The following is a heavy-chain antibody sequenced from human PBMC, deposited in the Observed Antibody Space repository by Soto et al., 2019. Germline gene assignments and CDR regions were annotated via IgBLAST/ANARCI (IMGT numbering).Heavy chain of an antibody. V-gene: IGHV3-30-3*01. D-gene: IGHD3-9*01. J-gene: IGHJ5*02. CDR2: ISYHGSNK. Sequence: QVQLVESGGGVVQPGRSLGLSCAASGFTFSDHAMHWLRQTPGKGLEWVAAISYHGSNKYYADSVKGRFTISRDNSKNTLYLQMNSLRPEDTALYYCVRDKKILVSGYEDWFDPWGQGTLVSVSS. CDR3: VRDKKILVSGYEDWFDP. CDR1: GFTFSDHA.